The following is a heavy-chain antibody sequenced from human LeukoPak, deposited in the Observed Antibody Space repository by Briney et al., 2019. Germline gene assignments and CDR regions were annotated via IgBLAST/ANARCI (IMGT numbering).Heavy chain of an antibody. J-gene: IGHJ4*02. CDR3: ARGGAARPDF. V-gene: IGHV3-7*01. D-gene: IGHD6-6*01. CDR2: IKADGGEK. CDR1: GFTFNTYG. Sequence: PGGSLRLSCAASGFTFNTYGMSWVRQAPGKGLEWVAKIKADGGEKDHVASVKGRFTISRDNAKNSLYLQMNSLRVEDTAVYYCARGGAARPDFWGQGTLVTVSS.